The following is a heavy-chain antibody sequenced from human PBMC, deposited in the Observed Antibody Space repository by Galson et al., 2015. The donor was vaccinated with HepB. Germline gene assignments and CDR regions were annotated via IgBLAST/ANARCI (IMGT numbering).Heavy chain of an antibody. Sequence: SVKVSCKASGYTFNSYGINWVREAPGQGLEWKGWINTNTGKPTYAQAFTGRFVFSVDKSVRTAYLEISSLKTEDTAVYYCAREREAGYCTGGVCPSFAYWGQGALVTVSS. CDR3: AREREAGYCTGGVCPSFAY. CDR2: INTNTGKP. D-gene: IGHD2-8*02. CDR1: GYTFNSYG. V-gene: IGHV7-4-1*02. J-gene: IGHJ4*02.